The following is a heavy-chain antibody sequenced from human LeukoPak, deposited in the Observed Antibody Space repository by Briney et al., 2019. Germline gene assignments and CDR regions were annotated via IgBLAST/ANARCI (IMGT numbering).Heavy chain of an antibody. CDR3: AKNLGICSSSSCYFWGHPNFDY. V-gene: IGHV3-23*01. CDR2: IGGTGRST. J-gene: IGHJ4*02. CDR1: GFTFDNYA. Sequence: GGSLRLSCAASGFTFDNYAMNWVRRAPGKGLEWVSIIGGTGRSTYYADSVKGRFTISRDNSKNTLYLQMNSLRAEDTAVYYCAKNLGICSSSSCYFWGHPNFDYWGQGSLVTVSS. D-gene: IGHD2-2*01.